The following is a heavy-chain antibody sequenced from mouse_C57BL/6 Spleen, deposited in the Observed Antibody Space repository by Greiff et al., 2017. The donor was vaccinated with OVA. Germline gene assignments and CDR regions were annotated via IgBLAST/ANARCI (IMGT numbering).Heavy chain of an antibody. Sequence: QVQLKQPGTELVKPGASVKLSCKASGYTFTSYWMHWVKQRPGQGLEWIGNINPSNGGTNYNEKFKGKATLTADKSSSTAYMQLSSLTSEDSAVYFCAREEGLRPYFDYWGQGTTLTVSS. V-gene: IGHV1-53*01. CDR1: GYTFTSYW. D-gene: IGHD3-2*02. CDR3: AREEGLRPYFDY. J-gene: IGHJ2*01. CDR2: INPSNGGT.